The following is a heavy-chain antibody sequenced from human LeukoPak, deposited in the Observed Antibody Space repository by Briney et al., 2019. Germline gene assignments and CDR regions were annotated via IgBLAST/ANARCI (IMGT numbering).Heavy chain of an antibody. CDR1: GYTFSAYY. Sequence: EASVKVSCKASGYTFSAYYIHWVRQAPGQGLEWMCWVSPAGGGSNSAQKFQDRFTMTWDTSISTAYMELRGLTSDDTAVYSCARGTPVNGFGYTLSWFGPWGQGTLVTVSS. J-gene: IGHJ5*02. V-gene: IGHV1-2*02. CDR3: ARGTPVNGFGYTLSWFGP. CDR2: VSPAGGGS. D-gene: IGHD5-18*01.